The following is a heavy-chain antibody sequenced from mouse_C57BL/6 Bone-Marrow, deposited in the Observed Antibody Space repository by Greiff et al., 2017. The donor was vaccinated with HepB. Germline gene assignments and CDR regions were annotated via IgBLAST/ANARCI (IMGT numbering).Heavy chain of an antibody. CDR3: ARDRFDYYFDY. V-gene: IGHV5-6*01. D-gene: IGHD2-14*01. CDR1: GFTFSTSG. CDR2: ISTGGTYT. J-gene: IGHJ2*01. Sequence: EVQGVESGGDLVKPGGSLKLSCAASGFTFSTSGMSWVRQTPDRRLEWVATISTGGTYTYYADSVKGRFTISRDTAKSTLFLQMSSLKSEDTAIYYCARDRFDYYFDYWGQGTTPTVSS.